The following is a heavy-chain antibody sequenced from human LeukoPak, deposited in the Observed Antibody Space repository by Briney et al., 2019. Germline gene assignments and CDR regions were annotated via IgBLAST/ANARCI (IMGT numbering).Heavy chain of an antibody. CDR2: IWYDGSNK. CDR3: ARESPPAASTRYYYYYGMDV. V-gene: IGHV3-33*01. J-gene: IGHJ6*04. Sequence: GRSLRPSCAASGFTFSSYGMHWVRQAPGKGLEWVAVIWYDGSNKYYADSVKSRFTISRDNSKNTLYLQMNSLRAEDTAVYYCARESPPAASTRYYYYYGMDVWGKGTTVTVSS. D-gene: IGHD2-2*01. CDR1: GFTFSSYG.